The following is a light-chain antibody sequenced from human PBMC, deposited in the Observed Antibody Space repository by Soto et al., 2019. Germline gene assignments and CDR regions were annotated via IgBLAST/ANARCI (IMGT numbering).Light chain of an antibody. CDR1: QSITTW. Sequence: DIQMTQSPSTVSAYVGDSVTITCRASQSITTWLAWYQQRPGKAPKLLIYDVSSLQSGVPSRFSGSGSGTEFTLTISSLQPDDFATYYCQHYNSCSEAFGQGTKVDIK. V-gene: IGKV1-5*01. J-gene: IGKJ1*01. CDR3: QHYNSCSEA. CDR2: DVS.